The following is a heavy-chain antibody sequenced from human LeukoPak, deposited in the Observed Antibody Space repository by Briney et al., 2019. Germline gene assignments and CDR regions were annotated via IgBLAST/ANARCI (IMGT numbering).Heavy chain of an antibody. J-gene: IGHJ6*03. CDR1: GYTFTSYY. D-gene: IGHD6-13*01. CDR3: AREAGTPIYYYYYYMGV. Sequence: ASVKVSCKASGYTFTSYYMHWVRQAPGQGLDWMGIINPSGGSTSYAQKFQGRVTMTRDMSTSTVYMELSSLRSEDTAVYYCAREAGTPIYYYYYYMGVWGKGTTVTVSS. V-gene: IGHV1-46*01. CDR2: INPSGGST.